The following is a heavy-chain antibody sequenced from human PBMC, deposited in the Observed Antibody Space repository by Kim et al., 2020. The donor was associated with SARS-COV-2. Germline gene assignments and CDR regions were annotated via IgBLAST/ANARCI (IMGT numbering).Heavy chain of an antibody. Sequence: ASVKVSCKVSGYTLSELSIHWVRQAPGKGLEWRGGFDREDDETVYAQKFQGRVSMTEDASTDTAYMDVRSLRSEDTAVYYCATVYCSGGSCPIDHWGQGTLVTVSS. D-gene: IGHD2-15*01. CDR3: ATVYCSGGSCPIDH. CDR1: GYTLSELS. J-gene: IGHJ4*02. V-gene: IGHV1-24*01. CDR2: FDREDDET.